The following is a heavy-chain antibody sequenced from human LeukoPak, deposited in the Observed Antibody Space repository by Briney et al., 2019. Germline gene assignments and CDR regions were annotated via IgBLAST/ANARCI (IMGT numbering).Heavy chain of an antibody. CDR3: ATAMRYNWNDGGGAFDI. D-gene: IGHD1-20*01. Sequence: SETLSLTCTVSGYSISSGYYWGWIRQPPGKGLEWIGSIYHSGSTYYNPSLKSRVTISVDTSKNQFSLKLGSVTAADTAVYYCATAMRYNWNDGGGAFDIWGQGTMVTVSS. V-gene: IGHV4-38-2*02. J-gene: IGHJ3*02. CDR1: GYSISSGYY. CDR2: IYHSGST.